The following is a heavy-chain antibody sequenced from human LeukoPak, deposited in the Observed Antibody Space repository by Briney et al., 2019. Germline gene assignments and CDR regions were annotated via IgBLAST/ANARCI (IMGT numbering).Heavy chain of an antibody. Sequence: SETLSLTCTVSGGSISSGGYYWSWIRQHPGKGLEWIGNIYYSGSTYYNPSLKSRVTISVDTSKNQFSLKLSSVTAADTAVYYCARGIAVAGTDYWGQGTLVTVSS. CDR1: GGSISSGGYY. V-gene: IGHV4-31*03. D-gene: IGHD6-19*01. CDR2: IYYSGST. J-gene: IGHJ4*02. CDR3: ARGIAVAGTDY.